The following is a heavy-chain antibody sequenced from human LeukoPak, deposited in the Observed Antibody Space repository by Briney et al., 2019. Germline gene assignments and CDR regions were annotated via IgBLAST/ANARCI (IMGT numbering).Heavy chain of an antibody. Sequence: GASVKVSCKASGYIFTGYGINWVRQAPGQGLEWMGWISTYNANTRHAQNFQGRVTMTTDTSTNTAYMELSSLTSDDTAVYYCARERWYYGSGRVFDYWGQGTLVTVSS. V-gene: IGHV1-18*01. CDR1: GYIFTGYG. CDR2: ISTYNANT. J-gene: IGHJ4*02. D-gene: IGHD3-10*01. CDR3: ARERWYYGSGRVFDY.